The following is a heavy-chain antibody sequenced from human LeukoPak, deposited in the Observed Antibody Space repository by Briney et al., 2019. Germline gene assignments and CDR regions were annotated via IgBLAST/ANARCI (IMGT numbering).Heavy chain of an antibody. CDR2: IKQDGSEK. Sequence: GGSLRLSCAASGFTVSSNYMSWVRQAPGKGLEWVANIKQDGSEKYYVDSVKGRFTISRDNAKNSLYLQMNSLRAEDTAVYYCASLIAVAGKPDYWGQGTLVTVSS. J-gene: IGHJ4*02. V-gene: IGHV3-7*01. D-gene: IGHD6-19*01. CDR3: ASLIAVAGKPDY. CDR1: GFTVSSNY.